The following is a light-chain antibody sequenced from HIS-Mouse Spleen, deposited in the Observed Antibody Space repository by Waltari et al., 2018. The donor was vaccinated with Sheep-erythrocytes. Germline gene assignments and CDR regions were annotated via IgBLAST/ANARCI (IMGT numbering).Light chain of an antibody. CDR1: QGISRY. J-gene: IGKJ1*01. V-gene: IGKV1-8*01. CDR3: QQYYSYPPT. CDR2: AAS. Sequence: AIRMTQSPSSFSASTGDRVTITCRASQGISRYLAWYQQKPGQAPKLLIYAASTLQSGVPSRFSGSGSGTDFTLTISCLQSEDFATYYCQQYYSYPPTFGQGTKVEIK.